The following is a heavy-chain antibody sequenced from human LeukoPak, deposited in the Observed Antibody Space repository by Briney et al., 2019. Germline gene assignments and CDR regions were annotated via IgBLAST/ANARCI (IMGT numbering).Heavy chain of an antibody. J-gene: IGHJ6*02. CDR3: ARDGKSAAMDYYGMDV. CDR1: GSTFSSWA. D-gene: IGHD2-2*01. CDR2: IWYDGGNK. V-gene: IGHV3-33*01. Sequence: GRSLRLSCAASGSTFSSWAMHWVRQAPGKGLEWVAVIWYDGGNKYYVDSVKGRFTISRDNSKNTVYLQMNSLRADDTAVYYCARDGKSAAMDYYGMDVWGQGTTVTVSS.